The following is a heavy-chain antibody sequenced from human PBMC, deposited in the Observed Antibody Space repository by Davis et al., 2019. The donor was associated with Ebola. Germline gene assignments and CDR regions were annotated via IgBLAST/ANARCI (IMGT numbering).Heavy chain of an antibody. D-gene: IGHD6-19*01. J-gene: IGHJ5*02. CDR2: IIPIFGTA. CDR1: GGTFSSYA. CDR3: ARGRTVAGTRGLSWFDP. V-gene: IGHV1-69*05. Sequence: SVKVSCKASGGTFSSYAISWVRQAPGQGLEWMGGIIPIFGTANYAQKFQGRVSITRDTSASTAYMELSSLRSEDTAVYYCARGRTVAGTRGLSWFDPWGQGTLVTVSS.